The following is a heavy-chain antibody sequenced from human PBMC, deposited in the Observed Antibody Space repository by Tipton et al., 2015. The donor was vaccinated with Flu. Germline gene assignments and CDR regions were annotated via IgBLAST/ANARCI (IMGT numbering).Heavy chain of an antibody. J-gene: IGHJ5*02. CDR1: RDSISSDYH. CDR3: ARRDYSNYVSDPKSWFDP. CDR2: VSRSGST. D-gene: IGHD4-11*01. Sequence: TLSLTCAVSRDSISSDYHWGWIRQFPGKRLEWIGTVSRSGSTVYNPSLTSRVTISIDRSKNQFSLNLKSVTAADLAVYYCARRDYSNYVSDPKSWFDPWGQGTLVAVSS. V-gene: IGHV4-38-2*01.